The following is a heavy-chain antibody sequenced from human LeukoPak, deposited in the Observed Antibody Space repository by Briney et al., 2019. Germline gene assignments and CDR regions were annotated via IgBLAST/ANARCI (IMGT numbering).Heavy chain of an antibody. D-gene: IGHD4-23*01. CDR1: GGSISSGGYY. V-gene: IGHV4-31*03. CDR3: ARGPGNSALLGFQH. CDR2: IYYSGST. Sequence: NSSETLSLTCTVSGGSISSGGYYWSWIRQHPGKGLEWIGYIYYSGSTYYNPSLKSRVTISVDTSKNQFSLKLSSVTAADTAVYYCARGPGNSALLGFQHWGQGTLVTVSS. J-gene: IGHJ1*01.